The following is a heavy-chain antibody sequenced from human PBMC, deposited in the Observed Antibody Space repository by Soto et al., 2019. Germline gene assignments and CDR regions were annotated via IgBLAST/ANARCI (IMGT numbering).Heavy chain of an antibody. D-gene: IGHD5-18*01. CDR3: ARDPGDSYGQGFDY. J-gene: IGHJ4*02. V-gene: IGHV3-30-3*01. CDR2: ISYDGSNK. CDR1: GFTFSSYA. Sequence: QVQLVESGGGVVQPGRSLRLSCAASGFTFSSYAMHWVRQAPGKGLEWVAVISYDGSNKYYADSVKGRFTISRDNSKNTLYLQMNSLRAEDTAVYYCARDPGDSYGQGFDYWGQGTLVNVSS.